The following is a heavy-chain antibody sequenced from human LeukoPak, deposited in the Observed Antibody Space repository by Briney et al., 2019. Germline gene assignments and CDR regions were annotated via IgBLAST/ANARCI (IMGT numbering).Heavy chain of an antibody. V-gene: IGHV1-69*13. D-gene: IGHD2-15*01. CDR1: GGTFSSYA. CDR3: ARASLQGRHGTRGAFDI. J-gene: IGHJ3*02. Sequence: SVKVSCKASGGTFSSYAISWVRQAPGQGLEWMGGIIPIFGTANYAQKFQGRVTITADESTSTAYMELSSLRSEDTAVYYCARASLQGRHGTRGAFDIWGQGTMVTVSS. CDR2: IIPIFGTA.